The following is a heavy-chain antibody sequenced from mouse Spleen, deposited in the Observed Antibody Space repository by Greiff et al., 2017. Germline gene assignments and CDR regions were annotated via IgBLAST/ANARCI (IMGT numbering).Heavy chain of an antibody. V-gene: IGHV1-78*01. J-gene: IGHJ2*01. CDR3: ARTGGSTSYYFDY. Sequence: VQLQQSDAELVKPGASVKISCKASGYTFTDYTIHWMKQRPEQGLEWIGYIYPRDGSTKYNEKFKGKATLTADKSSSTAYMQLNSLTSEDSAVYFCARTGGSTSYYFDYWGQGTTLTVSS. D-gene: IGHD1-1*01. CDR2: IYPRDGST. CDR1: GYTFTDYT.